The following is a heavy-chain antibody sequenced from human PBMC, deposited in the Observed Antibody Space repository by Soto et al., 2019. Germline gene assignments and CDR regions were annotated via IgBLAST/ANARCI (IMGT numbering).Heavy chain of an antibody. Sequence: GGSLRLSCAASGFTFSSYAMHWVRQAPGKGLEWVAVISYDGSNKYYADSVKGRFTISRDNSKNTLYLQMNSLRAEDTAVYYCAREGLILTGYYINYFDYWGQGTLVTVSS. CDR1: GFTFSSYA. V-gene: IGHV3-30-3*01. CDR2: ISYDGSNK. J-gene: IGHJ4*02. D-gene: IGHD3-9*01. CDR3: AREGLILTGYYINYFDY.